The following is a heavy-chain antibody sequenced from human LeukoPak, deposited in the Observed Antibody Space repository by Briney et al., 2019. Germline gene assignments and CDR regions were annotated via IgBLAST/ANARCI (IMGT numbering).Heavy chain of an antibody. J-gene: IGHJ4*02. V-gene: IGHV3-11*01. D-gene: IGHD3-22*01. CDR3: ARDGGDYYDSSAENDY. Sequence: GGSLRLSCAASGFTFSDYYMSWIRQAPGKGLEWVSYISSSGSTIYYADSVKSRFTISRDNAKNSLYLQMNSLRAEDTAVYYCARDGGDYYDSSAENDYWGQGTLVTVSS. CDR1: GFTFSDYY. CDR2: ISSSGSTI.